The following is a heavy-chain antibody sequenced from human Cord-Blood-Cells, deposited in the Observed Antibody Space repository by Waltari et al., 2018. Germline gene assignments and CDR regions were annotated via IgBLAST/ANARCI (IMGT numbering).Heavy chain of an antibody. CDR2: SYYSGST. D-gene: IGHD1-1*01. CDR1: GGPISSRSYY. CDR3: ARRRNWNYFDY. V-gene: IGHV4-39*01. Sequence: QLQLQESGPGLVKPSETLCLPCTVSGGPISSRSYYWGWIRQPQGKGLEWIGSSYYSGSTYYNPSLKSRVTISVDTSKNQFSLKLSSVTAADTAVYYCARRRNWNYFDYWGQGTLVTVSS. J-gene: IGHJ4*02.